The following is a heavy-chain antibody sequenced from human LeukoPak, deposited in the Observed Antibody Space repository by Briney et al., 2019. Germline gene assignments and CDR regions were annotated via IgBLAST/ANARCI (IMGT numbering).Heavy chain of an antibody. CDR1: GVSISSSNSY. CDR2: IYYSGST. Sequence: PSETLSLTCTVSGVSISSSNSYWGWIRQPPGKGLEWIGYIYYSGSTNYNPSLKSRVTISLDTSKNQFSLKLNSVTAADTAVYYCASHYGSGSFYSPFDYWGQGTLITVSS. D-gene: IGHD3-10*01. J-gene: IGHJ4*02. V-gene: IGHV4-61*05. CDR3: ASHYGSGSFYSPFDY.